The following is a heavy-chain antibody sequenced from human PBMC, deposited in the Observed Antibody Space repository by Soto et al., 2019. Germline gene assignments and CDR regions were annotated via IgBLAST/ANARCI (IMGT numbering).Heavy chain of an antibody. V-gene: IGHV1-58*02. J-gene: IGHJ3*02. CDR3: AAGVATIFDAFDI. CDR2: IVVGSGNT. Sequence: ASVKVSCEASGFSFTSSAMQWVRQARGQRLEWIGWIVVGSGNTNYAQTFQERGTSTRDMSTSTAYMELSSLRSEDTAVYYCAAGVATIFDAFDIRGQGNMVPVSS. D-gene: IGHD5-12*01. CDR1: GFSFTSSA.